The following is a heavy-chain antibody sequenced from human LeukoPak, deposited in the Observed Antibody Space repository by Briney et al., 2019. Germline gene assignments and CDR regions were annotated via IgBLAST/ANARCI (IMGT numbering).Heavy chain of an antibody. CDR1: GGSFSGYY. D-gene: IGHD6-19*01. V-gene: IGHV4-34*01. Sequence: SETLSLTCAVYGGSFSGYYWSWIRQPPGKGLEWIGEINHSGSTNYNPSLKSRVTISVDTSKNQFSLKLSSVTAADTAVYYCARDSSGSPKAFDIWGQGTMVTVSS. CDR3: ARDSSGSPKAFDI. CDR2: INHSGST. J-gene: IGHJ3*02.